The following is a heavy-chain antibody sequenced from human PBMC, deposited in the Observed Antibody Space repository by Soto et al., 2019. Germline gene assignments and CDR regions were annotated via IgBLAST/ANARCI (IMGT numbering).Heavy chain of an antibody. CDR1: GGTFNNYG. CDR3: AXWDYDVLTGYSYDD. D-gene: IGHD3-9*01. CDR2: IIPMIPRT. Sequence: QVQLVQSGAEVKKPGSSVKVSCKASGGTFNNYGMGWVRQAPGQGLEWMGGIIPMIPRTNYAQKFQGRVTLTADASRSTAYMELRSLXSEXXXXXXXAXWDYDVLTGYSYDDWGQGTLVTV. J-gene: IGHJ4*02. V-gene: IGHV1-69*01.